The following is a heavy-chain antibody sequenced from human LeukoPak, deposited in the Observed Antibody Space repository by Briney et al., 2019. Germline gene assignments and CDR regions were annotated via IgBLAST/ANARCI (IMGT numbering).Heavy chain of an antibody. Sequence: SQTLSLTCAVSGGSISSGGYSWSWIRQPPGKGLDWIGYIYHSGSTYYNPSLKSRVTISVDRSKNQFSLKLSSVTAADTAVYYCASGREYQLLDVWGQGTTVTVSS. CDR2: IYHSGST. D-gene: IGHD2-2*01. CDR3: ASGREYQLLDV. CDR1: GGSISSGGYS. V-gene: IGHV4-30-2*01. J-gene: IGHJ6*02.